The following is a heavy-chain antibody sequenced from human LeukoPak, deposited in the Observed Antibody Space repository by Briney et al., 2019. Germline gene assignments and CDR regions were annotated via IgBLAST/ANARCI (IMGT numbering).Heavy chain of an antibody. D-gene: IGHD6-13*01. CDR3: ARAGYSSSWYHPRLYYFDY. Sequence: PGGSLRLSCAASGFTFSSYSMNSVRHAPGKGLEGCSSISSSSSYIYYADSVKGRYTTSSDNAKNSLYLQMNSLRAEDTAVYYCARAGYSSSWYHPRLYYFDYWGQGTLVTVSS. CDR2: ISSSSSYI. J-gene: IGHJ4*02. CDR1: GFTFSSYS. V-gene: IGHV3-21*01.